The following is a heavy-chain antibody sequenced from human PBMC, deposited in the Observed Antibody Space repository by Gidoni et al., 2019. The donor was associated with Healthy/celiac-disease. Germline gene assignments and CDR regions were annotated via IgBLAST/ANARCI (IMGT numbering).Heavy chain of an antibody. CDR1: GFTFSSYA. V-gene: IGHV3-23*01. D-gene: IGHD2-15*01. CDR2: ISGSGGST. Sequence: EVQLLEYGGGLVQPGGSLRLSCEASGFTFSSYAMSWVRQAPGKGLEWVSAISGSGGSTYYADSVKGRFTISRDNSKNTLYLQMNSLRAEDTAVYYCAKAATVVVAPADYWGQGTLVTVSS. CDR3: AKAATVVVAPADY. J-gene: IGHJ4*02.